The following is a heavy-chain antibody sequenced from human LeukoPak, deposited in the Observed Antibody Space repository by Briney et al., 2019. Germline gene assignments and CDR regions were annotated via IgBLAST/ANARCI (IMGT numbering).Heavy chain of an antibody. CDR2: IRFDGSDT. CDR1: GFTFSNFG. J-gene: IGHJ4*02. Sequence: GGSLRLSCVASGFTFSNFGMHWVRQAPGKGLEWVAFIRFDGSDTYYADSVKGRFTISRDNAKNSLYLQMNSLRAEDTAVYYCARHNLKDESGSFSHWGQGTLVTVSS. CDR3: ARHNLKDESGSFSH. V-gene: IGHV3-30*02. D-gene: IGHD3-10*01.